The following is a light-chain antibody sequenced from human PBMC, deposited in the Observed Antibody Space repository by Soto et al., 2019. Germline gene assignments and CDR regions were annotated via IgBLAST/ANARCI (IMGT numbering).Light chain of an antibody. V-gene: IGLV2-14*01. CDR2: EVS. CDR1: SSDVGGYNY. J-gene: IGLJ1*01. CDR3: SSHRTGGPLV. Sequence: QSALTQPASVSGSPGQSIAISCTGTSSDVGGYNYVSWYQQLPGKAPKLLISEVSNRPSGVSHRFSGSKSGNTASLTISGLQAEDEAHYYCSSHRTGGPLVFGTGTKVTV.